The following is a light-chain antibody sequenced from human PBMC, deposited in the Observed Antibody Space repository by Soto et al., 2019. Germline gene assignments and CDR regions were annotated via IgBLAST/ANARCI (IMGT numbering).Light chain of an antibody. CDR1: SSDVGGNH. J-gene: IGLJ1*01. CDR3: SSQGSRSRYV. CDR2: DVN. V-gene: IGLV2-14*01. Sequence: QSALTQPASVSGSPGQSITISCTGTSSDVGGNHVSWYQQHPGTAPRLIIYDVNNRPSGISNRFSGSKSDNTASLTISGLQADDEADYYCSSQGSRSRYVFGTGTKLTVL.